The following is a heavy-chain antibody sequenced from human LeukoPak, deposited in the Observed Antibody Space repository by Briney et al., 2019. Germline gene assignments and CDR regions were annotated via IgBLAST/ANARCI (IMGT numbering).Heavy chain of an antibody. CDR3: AKDAPVGAAAGNFDY. CDR1: GFTFSSYS. CDR2: ISSSSSYI. V-gene: IGHV3-21*01. Sequence: GGSLRLSCAASGFTFSSYSMNWVRQAPGKGLEWVSSISSSSSYIYYADSVKGRFTISRDNAKNSLYLQMNSLRAEDTAVYYCAKDAPVGAAAGNFDYWGQGTLVTVSS. D-gene: IGHD6-13*01. J-gene: IGHJ4*02.